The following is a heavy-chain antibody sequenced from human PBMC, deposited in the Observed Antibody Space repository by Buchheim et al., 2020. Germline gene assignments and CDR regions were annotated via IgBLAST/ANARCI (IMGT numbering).Heavy chain of an antibody. J-gene: IGHJ4*02. D-gene: IGHD3-22*01. CDR1: GFTFSSYA. CDR3: ARDLFGYYYDSSGYYPGDY. CDR2: ISYDGSNK. Sequence: QVQLVESGGGVVQPGRSLRLSCADSGFTFSSYAMHWVRQAPGKGLEWVAVISYDGSNKYYADSVKGRFTISRENSKHTLYLQMNSLRAEDTAVYYCARDLFGYYYDSSGYYPGDYWGQGTL. V-gene: IGHV3-30-3*01.